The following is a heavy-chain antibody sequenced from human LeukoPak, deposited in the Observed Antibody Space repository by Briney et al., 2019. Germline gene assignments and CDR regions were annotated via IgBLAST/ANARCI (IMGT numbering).Heavy chain of an antibody. CDR2: IKQDGSEK. J-gene: IGHJ4*02. V-gene: IGHV3-7*01. CDR1: GFSFSSYW. Sequence: GGSLRLSCAASGFSFSSYWMTWVRQAPGKGLEWVANIKQDGSEKYYMDSVKGRFTVSRDNAKNSLYLQMNSLRADDTAVYYCAIDSWELRGYWGQGTLVTVSS. CDR3: AIDSWELRGY. D-gene: IGHD1-26*01.